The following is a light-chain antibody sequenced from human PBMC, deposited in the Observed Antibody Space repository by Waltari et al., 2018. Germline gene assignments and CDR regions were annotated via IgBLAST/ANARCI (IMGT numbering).Light chain of an antibody. Sequence: DIQMTQSPSTLSASVGDRVTITCRASQTINTWLAWYQQKPGKAPNLLIYRTSTLESGVPSRFSRSGSGTEFTLTISSLQPDDFATYYCQQAWTFGQGTKVEIK. CDR3: QQAWT. V-gene: IGKV1-5*03. CDR2: RTS. CDR1: QTINTW. J-gene: IGKJ1*01.